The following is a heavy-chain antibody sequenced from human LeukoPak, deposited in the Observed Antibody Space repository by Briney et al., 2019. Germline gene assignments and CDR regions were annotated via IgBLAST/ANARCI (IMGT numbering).Heavy chain of an antibody. D-gene: IGHD3-10*01. V-gene: IGHV3-48*03. Sequence: GGSLRLSCAASGFTFSSYEMNWVRQAPGKGLEWVSYISSSGSTIYYADSVKGRFTISRDNAKNSLYLQVNSLRAEDTAVYYCAREGSGSIYNWFDPWGQGTLVTVSS. J-gene: IGHJ5*02. CDR3: AREGSGSIYNWFDP. CDR1: GFTFSSYE. CDR2: ISSSGSTI.